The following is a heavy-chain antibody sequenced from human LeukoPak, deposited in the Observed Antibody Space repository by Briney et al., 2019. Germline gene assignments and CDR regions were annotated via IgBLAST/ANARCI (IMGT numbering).Heavy chain of an antibody. J-gene: IGHJ3*02. D-gene: IGHD6-19*01. Sequence: SETLSLTCTVSGGSISSSSYYWGWIRQPPGKGLEWIGSIYYSGSTYYNPSLKSRVTISVDTSKNQFSLKLSSVTAADTAVYYCARDPPLYSSGWYLAAADAFDIWGQGTMVTVSS. CDR2: IYYSGST. V-gene: IGHV4-39*07. CDR1: GGSISSSSYY. CDR3: ARDPPLYSSGWYLAAADAFDI.